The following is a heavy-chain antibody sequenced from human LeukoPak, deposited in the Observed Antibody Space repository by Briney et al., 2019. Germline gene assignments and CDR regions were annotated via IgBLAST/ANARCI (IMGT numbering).Heavy chain of an antibody. CDR3: ARDPDYYDPGY. D-gene: IGHD3-22*01. J-gene: IGHJ4*02. CDR1: GYSISSGYY. V-gene: IGHV4-38-2*02. CDR2: IYHSGST. Sequence: SETLSLTCTVSGYSISSGYYWAWIRQPPGKGLEWIGSIYHSGSTYYNPSLKSRVTVSIDTSKSQFSLNLSSVTAADTAVYFCARDPDYYDPGYWGQGTLVTVSS.